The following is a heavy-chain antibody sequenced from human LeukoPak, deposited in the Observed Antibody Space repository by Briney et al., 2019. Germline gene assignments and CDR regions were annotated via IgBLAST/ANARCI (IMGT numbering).Heavy chain of an antibody. V-gene: IGHV4-30-4*08. CDR1: GGSISSGDYY. Sequence: PSQTLSLTCTVSGGSISSGDYYWSWIRQPPGKGLEWIGYIYYSGSTYYNPSLKSRVTISVDTSKNQFSLKLSSVTAADTAVYYCARDCGDSSGCPFDNWGQGTLVTVSS. J-gene: IGHJ4*02. D-gene: IGHD3-22*01. CDR3: ARDCGDSSGCPFDN. CDR2: IYYSGST.